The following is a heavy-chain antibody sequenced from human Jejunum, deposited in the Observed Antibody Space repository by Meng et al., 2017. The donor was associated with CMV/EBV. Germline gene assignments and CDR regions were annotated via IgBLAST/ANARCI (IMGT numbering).Heavy chain of an antibody. J-gene: IGHJ4*02. CDR1: GGSISSSSYY. Sequence: GGSISSSSYYGGRTRQPPGKGLEWIVSMHYSGSAYYNPSLKSRVTISVDTSKNQFSLRLRFVTAADTAVYYCARQPLEQQPIYFDYWGQGTLVTVSS. D-gene: IGHD6-13*01. CDR2: MHYSGSA. V-gene: IGHV4-39*01. CDR3: ARQPLEQQPIYFDY.